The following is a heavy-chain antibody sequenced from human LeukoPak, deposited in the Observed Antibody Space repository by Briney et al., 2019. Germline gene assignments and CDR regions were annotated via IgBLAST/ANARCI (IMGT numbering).Heavy chain of an antibody. CDR1: GFTFSSIQ. V-gene: IGHV3-48*03. Sequence: SGGSLPLPCAASGFTFSSIQMIGLPQAPGKGLEWVSYISSSGSTIYYADFVKGRFTISRDNAKNSLYLQMDSLRAEDTAVYYCARRRDGYDDYWGQGTLVTVSS. CDR3: ARRRDGYDDY. D-gene: IGHD5-24*01. CDR2: ISSSGSTI. J-gene: IGHJ4*02.